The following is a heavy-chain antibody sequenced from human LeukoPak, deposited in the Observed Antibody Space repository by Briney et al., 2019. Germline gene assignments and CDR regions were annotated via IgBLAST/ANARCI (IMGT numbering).Heavy chain of an antibody. Sequence: SQTLSLTCAISGDSVSSNIAAWGWIRQSPSRGLEWLGRTYYRSKWYTDYAVSLKSRITINADTSKNHFSLQLISVTPEDTAVYFCARGKRELGSLLFDSWGQGTLVTVSS. J-gene: IGHJ4*02. D-gene: IGHD1-7*01. CDR2: TYYRSKWYT. V-gene: IGHV6-1*01. CDR3: ARGKRELGSLLFDS. CDR1: GDSVSSNIAA.